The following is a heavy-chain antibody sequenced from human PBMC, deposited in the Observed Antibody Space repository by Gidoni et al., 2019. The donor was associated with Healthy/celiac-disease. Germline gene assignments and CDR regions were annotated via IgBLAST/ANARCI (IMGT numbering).Heavy chain of an antibody. J-gene: IGHJ4*02. D-gene: IGHD2-2*03. CDR2: IYWNDDK. Sequence: QITLKESGPTLVKPTQTLTLTCTFSGFSLSTSGVGVGWIRQPPGKALEWLALIYWNDDKRYSPSLKSRLTITKDTSKNQVVLTMTNMDPVDTATYYCAHMRGMDIVVVPAAMYFDYWGQGTLVTVSS. CDR3: AHMRGMDIVVVPAAMYFDY. CDR1: GFSLSTSGVG. V-gene: IGHV2-5*01.